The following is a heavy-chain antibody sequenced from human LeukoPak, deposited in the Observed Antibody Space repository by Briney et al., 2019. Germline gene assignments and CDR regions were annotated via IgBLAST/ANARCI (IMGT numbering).Heavy chain of an antibody. CDR3: ARESYSSGYYYDY. V-gene: IGHV3-11*04. CDR1: GFILSDYY. J-gene: IGHJ4*02. Sequence: GGSLRLSCAASGFILSDYYMSWIRQAPGKGLEWVAYISTSDRTTYYADSVKGRFTISRDNAKNSLYLQMNSLRAEDTAVYYCARESYSSGYYYDYWGQGPRSPSPQ. CDR2: ISTSDRTT. D-gene: IGHD3-22*01.